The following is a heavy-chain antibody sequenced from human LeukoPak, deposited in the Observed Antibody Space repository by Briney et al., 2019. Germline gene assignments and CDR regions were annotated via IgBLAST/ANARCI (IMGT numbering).Heavy chain of an antibody. D-gene: IGHD4-17*01. CDR3: ARYMTTVTSYYYYGMDV. CDR2: IWYDGSNK. V-gene: IGHV3-33*01. J-gene: IGHJ6*02. Sequence: GGSLRLSCAASGFTFSSYGMHWVRQAPGKGLEWVAVIWYDGSNKYYADSVKGRFTISRDNSKNTLYLQMNSLRAEDTAVYYCARYMTTVTSYYYYGMDVGGQGTTVTVSS. CDR1: GFTFSSYG.